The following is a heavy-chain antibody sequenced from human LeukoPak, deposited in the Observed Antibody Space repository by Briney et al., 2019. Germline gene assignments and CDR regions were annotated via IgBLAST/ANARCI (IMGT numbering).Heavy chain of an antibody. CDR1: GGSFSGYY. V-gene: IGHV4-34*01. J-gene: IGHJ4*02. CDR2: INHSGST. CDR3: AMQLNYYGSGSYYFDY. Sequence: PSETLSLTCAVYGGSFSGYYWSWIRQPPGKGLEWIGEINHSGSTNYNPSLKSRVTISVDTSKNQFSLKLSSVTAADTAVYYCAMQLNYYGSGSYYFDYWGQGTLVTVSS. D-gene: IGHD3-10*01.